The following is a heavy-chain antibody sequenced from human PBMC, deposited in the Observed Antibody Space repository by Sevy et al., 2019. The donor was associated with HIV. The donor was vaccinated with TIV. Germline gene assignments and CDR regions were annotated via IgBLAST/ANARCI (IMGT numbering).Heavy chain of an antibody. CDR2: IRYDGSNK. CDR3: AKDGRRGYYYDSGGFGFDY. Sequence: GGSLRLSCAASGFTFSSYGMHWVRQAPGKGLEWVAFIRYDGSNKYYADSVKGRFTISRDNSKNTLYLQMNSLRAEDTAVYYCAKDGRRGYYYDSGGFGFDYWGQGTLVTVSS. D-gene: IGHD3-22*01. J-gene: IGHJ4*02. CDR1: GFTFSSYG. V-gene: IGHV3-30*02.